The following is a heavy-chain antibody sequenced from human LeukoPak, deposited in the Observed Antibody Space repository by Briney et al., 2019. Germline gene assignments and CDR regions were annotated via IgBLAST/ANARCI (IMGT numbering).Heavy chain of an antibody. Sequence: GSLRLSCAASGFTFSSYWMSWVRQAPGKGLEWVANIKQDGSEKYYVDSVKGRFTISRDNAKNSLYLQMNSLRAEDTAVYYCARDYGDYGTYFDYWGQGTLVTVSS. J-gene: IGHJ4*02. D-gene: IGHD4-17*01. V-gene: IGHV3-7*01. CDR2: IKQDGSEK. CDR3: ARDYGDYGTYFDY. CDR1: GFTFSSYW.